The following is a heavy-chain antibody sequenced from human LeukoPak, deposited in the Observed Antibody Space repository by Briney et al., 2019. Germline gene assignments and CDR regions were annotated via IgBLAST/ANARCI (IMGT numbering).Heavy chain of an antibody. J-gene: IGHJ4*02. V-gene: IGHV3-30-3*01. CDR3: ARDPDRFPFNYFDY. D-gene: IGHD3-3*01. Sequence: PGGSLRLSCVASGFTFRDYWMTWVRQAPGKGLEWVAVISYDGSNKYYADSVKGRFTISRDNSKNTLYLQMNSLRAEDTAVYYCARDPDRFPFNYFDYWGQGTLVTVSS. CDR2: ISYDGSNK. CDR1: GFTFRDYW.